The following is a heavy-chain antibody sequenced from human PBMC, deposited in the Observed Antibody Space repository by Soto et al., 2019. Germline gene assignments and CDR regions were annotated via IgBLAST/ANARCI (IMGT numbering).Heavy chain of an antibody. Sequence: PGGSLRLSCAASGFTFSSYGMHWVRQAPGKGLEWVAVISYDGSNKYYADTVKGRFTISRDNSKNTLYLQMNSLRAEDTAVFYFAKSGHSSSWYYYYYGMDVWGQGTTVTVSS. J-gene: IGHJ6*02. CDR2: ISYDGSNK. V-gene: IGHV3-30*18. CDR3: AKSGHSSSWYYYYYGMDV. D-gene: IGHD6-13*01. CDR1: GFTFSSYG.